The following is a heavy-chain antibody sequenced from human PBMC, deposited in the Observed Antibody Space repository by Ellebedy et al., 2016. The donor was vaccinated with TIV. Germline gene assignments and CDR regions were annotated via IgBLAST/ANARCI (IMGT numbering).Heavy chain of an antibody. D-gene: IGHD3-10*01. CDR2: IYYSGST. V-gene: IGHV4-39*01. Sequence: SETLSLTXTVSGGSISSSSYYWGWIRQPPGKGLEWIGSIYYSGSTYYNPSLKSRVTISVDTSKNQFSLKLSSVTAADTAVYYCARRRRDTMVRGVRRETPNYGMDVWGQGTTVTVSS. CDR1: GGSISSSSYY. J-gene: IGHJ6*02. CDR3: ARRRRDTMVRGVRRETPNYGMDV.